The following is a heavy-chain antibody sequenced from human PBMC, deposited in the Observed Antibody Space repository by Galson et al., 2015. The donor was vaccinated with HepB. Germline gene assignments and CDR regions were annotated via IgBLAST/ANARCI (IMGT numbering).Heavy chain of an antibody. CDR2: ISYDGSNK. J-gene: IGHJ4*02. CDR3: AGEVDY. V-gene: IGHV3-30-3*01. Sequence: SLRLSCAASGFTFSSYAMHWVRQAPGKGLEWVAVISYDGSNKYYADSVKGRFTISRDNSKNTLYLQMNSLRAEDTAVYYCAGEVDYWGQGTLVTVSS. CDR1: GFTFSSYA.